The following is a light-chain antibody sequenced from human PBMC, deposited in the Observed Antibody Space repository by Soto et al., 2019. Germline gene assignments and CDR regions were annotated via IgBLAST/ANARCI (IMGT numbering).Light chain of an antibody. CDR2: DDN. Sequence: SYELTQPPSVSVAPGQTARITCGGNNIGSKSVHWYQQKPGQAPVLVVYDDNDRPSGIPERFSGSNSGNTATLTISRVEAGDEADCYCQVWDSSSNHVVFGGGTKLTVL. V-gene: IGLV3-21*02. J-gene: IGLJ3*02. CDR1: NIGSKS. CDR3: QVWDSSSNHVV.